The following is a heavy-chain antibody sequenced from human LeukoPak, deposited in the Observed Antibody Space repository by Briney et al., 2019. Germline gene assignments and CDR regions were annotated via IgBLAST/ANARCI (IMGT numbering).Heavy chain of an antibody. CDR1: GFTFSSYE. J-gene: IGHJ4*02. D-gene: IGHD3-10*01. CDR2: IISSGSTI. Sequence: GGSLRLSCAASGFTFSSYEMNWVRQAPGKGLEWVSYIISSGSTIYYADSVKGRFTISRDNAKNSLYLQMNSLRAEDTAVYYCARAARNYYGSGSYTPHFDYWGQGTLVTVSS. V-gene: IGHV3-48*03. CDR3: ARAARNYYGSGSYTPHFDY.